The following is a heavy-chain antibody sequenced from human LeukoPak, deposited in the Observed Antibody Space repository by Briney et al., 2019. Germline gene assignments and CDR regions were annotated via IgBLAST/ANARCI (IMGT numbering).Heavy chain of an antibody. CDR2: IIPILGIA. V-gene: IGHV1-69*04. CDR3: ANYGSGSSPYFDY. J-gene: IGHJ4*02. D-gene: IGHD3-10*01. CDR1: GGTFSSSA. Sequence: ASVKVSCKASGGTFSSSAISLVRQAPGQGLEWMGRIIPILGIANYAQKFQGRVTITADKSTSTAYMELSSLRSEDAAVYYCANYGSGSSPYFDYWGQGTLVNVSS.